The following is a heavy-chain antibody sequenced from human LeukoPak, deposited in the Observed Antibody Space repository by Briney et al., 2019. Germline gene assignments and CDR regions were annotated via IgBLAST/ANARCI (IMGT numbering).Heavy chain of an antibody. J-gene: IGHJ4*02. D-gene: IGHD1-14*01. V-gene: IGHV3-64*04. CDR3: ARGRTLDY. CDR1: GFTFSSYA. CDR2: ISSNGGST. Sequence: GGSLRLSCSASGFTFSSYAMHWVRQAPGKGLEYVSAISSNGGSTYYADSVRGRFTISREDAKNSLYLQMNSLRAGDTAVYYCARGRTLDYWGRGTLVTVSS.